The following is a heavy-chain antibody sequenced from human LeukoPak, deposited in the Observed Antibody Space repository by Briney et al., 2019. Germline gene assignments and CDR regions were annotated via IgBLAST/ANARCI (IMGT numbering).Heavy chain of an antibody. CDR1: GYTFTSYG. CDR3: ARGNPYSSGWYGDWFDP. Sequence: GASVKVSCKASGYTFTSYGISWVRQAPGQGLEWMGWISGYNGDTKYAQKFQGRVTMTRNTSISTAYMELSSLRSEDTAVYYCARGNPYSSGWYGDWFDPWGQGTLVTVSS. CDR2: ISGYNGDT. D-gene: IGHD6-19*01. V-gene: IGHV1-18*01. J-gene: IGHJ5*02.